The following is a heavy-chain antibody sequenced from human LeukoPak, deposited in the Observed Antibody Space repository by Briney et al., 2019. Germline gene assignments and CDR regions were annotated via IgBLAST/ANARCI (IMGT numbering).Heavy chain of an antibody. CDR3: ARPQPEYSSTLEQESYGMDV. CDR2: IIPIFGTA. D-gene: IGHD6-6*01. CDR1: GGTFSSYA. J-gene: IGHJ6*02. Sequence: SVKVSCKAPGGTFSSYAISWVRQAPGQGLEWMGGIIPIFGTANYAQKFQGRVTITADESTSTAYMELSSLRSEDTAVYYCARPQPEYSSTLEQESYGMDVWGQGTTVTVSS. V-gene: IGHV1-69*13.